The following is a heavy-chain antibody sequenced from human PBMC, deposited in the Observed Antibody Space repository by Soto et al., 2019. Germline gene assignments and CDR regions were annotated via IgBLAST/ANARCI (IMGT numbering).Heavy chain of an antibody. CDR1: GFTFRSYT. V-gene: IGHV3-33*01. Sequence: GGSLRLSCAASGFTFRSYTMHWVRQAPGKGLEWVALTWHDETNKYYADSVKGRFTISRDNSRNTLYLQMNSLRAEDTAVYYCARGVPVGAIGRFYFDSWGQGTLVTVSS. CDR2: TWHDETNK. D-gene: IGHD1-26*01. J-gene: IGHJ4*02. CDR3: ARGVPVGAIGRFYFDS.